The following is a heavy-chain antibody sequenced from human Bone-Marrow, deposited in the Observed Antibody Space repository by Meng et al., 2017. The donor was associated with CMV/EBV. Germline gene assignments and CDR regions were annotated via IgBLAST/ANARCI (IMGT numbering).Heavy chain of an antibody. Sequence: ASVKVSCKASGGTLSSNAISWVRQAPGQGLEWMGWINPNSGGTDYAQKFQGRVTMTRDTSISTAYMELSRLRSDDTAVYYCARDGVGGYWGQGTLVTVSS. J-gene: IGHJ4*02. V-gene: IGHV1-2*02. CDR2: INPNSGGT. D-gene: IGHD3-16*01. CDR1: GGTLSSNA. CDR3: ARDGVGGY.